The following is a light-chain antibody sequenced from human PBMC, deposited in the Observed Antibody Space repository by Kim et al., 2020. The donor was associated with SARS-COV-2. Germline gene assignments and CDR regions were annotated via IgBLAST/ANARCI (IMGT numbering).Light chain of an antibody. V-gene: IGKV1-5*03. J-gene: IGKJ1*01. CDR1: QSIGTS. CDR3: QQYNSMWT. Sequence: SASVGDRVTVTCRASQSIGTSMAWYQQKPGEAPKVVINKASTLTIVVPSRFSGSGSGTEFTLTISSLQPDDFATYYCQQYNSMWTFGQGTKVDIK. CDR2: KAS.